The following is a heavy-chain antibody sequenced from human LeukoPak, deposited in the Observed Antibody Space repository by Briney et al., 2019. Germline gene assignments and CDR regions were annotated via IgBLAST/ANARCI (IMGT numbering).Heavy chain of an antibody. J-gene: IGHJ4*02. CDR3: ARDSSGYYYVDY. Sequence: SETLSLTCTVSGGSISSYYWSWIRQPPGKGLEWIGYIYYTGSTNYNPSFKSRVTISVDTSKNRFSLKLSSVTAADTAVYYCARDSSGYYYVDYWGQGTLVTVSS. CDR1: GGSISSYY. V-gene: IGHV4-59*12. D-gene: IGHD3-22*01. CDR2: IYYTGST.